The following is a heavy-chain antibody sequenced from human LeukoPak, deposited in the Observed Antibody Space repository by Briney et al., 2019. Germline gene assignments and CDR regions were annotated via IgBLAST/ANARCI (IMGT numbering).Heavy chain of an antibody. D-gene: IGHD5-12*01. J-gene: IGHJ4*02. CDR3: ARDGLDSGYDFFFGY. Sequence: GGSLGLSCAASGFTFSSYAMSWVRQAPGKGLEWVSYISSSSSTIYYADSVKGRFTISRDNAKNSLYLQMNSLRAEDTAVYYCARDGLDSGYDFFFGYWGQGTLVTVSS. CDR2: ISSSSSTI. V-gene: IGHV3-48*01. CDR1: GFTFSSYA.